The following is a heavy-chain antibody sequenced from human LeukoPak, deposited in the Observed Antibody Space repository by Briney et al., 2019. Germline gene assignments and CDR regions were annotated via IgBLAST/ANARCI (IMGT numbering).Heavy chain of an antibody. D-gene: IGHD2-15*01. Sequence: DPGGSLRLSCAASGFTFSSYALSWVRQPPGKGLEWVSTISAPGGNTYYADSVTGRFTISRDSSKSTLYLQMNRLRAEDTAVYYCAKGGGYSRNAFDIWGEGTMVTVSS. V-gene: IGHV3-23*01. CDR1: GFTFSSYA. CDR3: AKGGGYSRNAFDI. CDR2: ISAPGGNT. J-gene: IGHJ3*02.